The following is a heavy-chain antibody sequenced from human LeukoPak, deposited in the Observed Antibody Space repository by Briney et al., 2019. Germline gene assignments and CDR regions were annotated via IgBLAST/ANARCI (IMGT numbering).Heavy chain of an antibody. J-gene: IGHJ4*02. D-gene: IGHD6-6*01. Sequence: SETLSLTCTVSGDFISTYYWSWIRQPPGKGLEWIAYIYYSGSTYYNPSLKSRVTISVDTSKNQFSLKLSSVTAADTAVYYCARDPLGAAQDYWGQGTLVTVSS. CDR1: GDFISTYY. CDR3: ARDPLGAAQDY. CDR2: IYYSGST. V-gene: IGHV4-59*12.